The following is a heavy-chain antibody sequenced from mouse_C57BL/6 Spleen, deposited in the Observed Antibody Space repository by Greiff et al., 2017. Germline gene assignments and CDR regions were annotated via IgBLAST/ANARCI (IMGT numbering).Heavy chain of an antibody. CDR3: ASGGYYGSAMDY. D-gene: IGHD2-3*01. Sequence: EVKLVESGGGLVQPGGSLKLSCAASGFTFSDYYMYWVRQTPEKRLEWVAYLSNGGGSTYYPDTVKGRFTISRDNAKNTLYLQMSRLKSEDTAMYYCASGGYYGSAMDYWGQGTSVTVSS. CDR1: GFTFSDYY. V-gene: IGHV5-12*01. J-gene: IGHJ4*01. CDR2: LSNGGGST.